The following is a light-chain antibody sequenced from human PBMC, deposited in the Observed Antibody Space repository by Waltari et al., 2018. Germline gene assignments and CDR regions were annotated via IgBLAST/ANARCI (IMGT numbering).Light chain of an antibody. Sequence: DTVMTKSPDLLAVALGERAHNNCKSSQTVLHSSDTKNYVAWYQQKPGQPPKLLIYWSSTRESGVPDRFSGSGSGTDFTLTISSLQAEDVAVYYCHKYSSTPWTFGQGTKVEVK. CDR3: HKYSSTPWT. J-gene: IGKJ1*01. CDR1: QTVLHSSDTKNY. V-gene: IGKV4-1*01. CDR2: WSS.